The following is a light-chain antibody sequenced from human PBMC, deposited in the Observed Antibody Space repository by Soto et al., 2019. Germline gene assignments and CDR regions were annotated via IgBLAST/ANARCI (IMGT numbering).Light chain of an antibody. CDR2: DDF. CDR1: HIESKS. V-gene: IGLV3-21*02. J-gene: IGLJ3*02. Sequence: SYELTQPPSVSVAPGQTARITCGGDHIESKSVHWYQQKPGQAPVLVVYDDFDRPSGIPERFSGSNSGNTATLTISSVEAGDEADYYCQVWDTSSDHWVFGGGTQLTVL. CDR3: QVWDTSSDHWV.